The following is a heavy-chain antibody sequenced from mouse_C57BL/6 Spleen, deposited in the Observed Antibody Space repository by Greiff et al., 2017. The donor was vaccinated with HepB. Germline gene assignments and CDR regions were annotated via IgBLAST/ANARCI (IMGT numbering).Heavy chain of an antibody. Sequence: LQQSGAELVKAGASVKMSCKASGYTFTSYWMHWVKQRLGQGLEWFAETNPTNGRTYYNEKFKSKATLTVDKSSSTAYMLPSSPTFEDPAVCDGARIKKIVATYFDYWGQGTTLIVSS. J-gene: IGHJ2*01. V-gene: IGHV1S81*02. CDR3: ARIKKIVATYFDY. CDR1: GYTFTSYW. CDR2: TNPTNGRT. D-gene: IGHD1-1*01.